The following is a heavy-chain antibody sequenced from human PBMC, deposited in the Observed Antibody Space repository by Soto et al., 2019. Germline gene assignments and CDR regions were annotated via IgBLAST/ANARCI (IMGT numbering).Heavy chain of an antibody. D-gene: IGHD3-3*01. CDR2: INLSGGST. CDR3: ARGYDFWSGSYYMDV. J-gene: IGHJ6*03. CDR1: GYTFTSYY. Sequence: QVQLVQSGAEVKKPGASVKVSCKASGYTFTSYYMHWVRQAPGQGLEWMGIINLSGGSTSYAQKFQCRVTMTRDTSTSTVYMELSSLRSEDTAVYYCARGYDFWSGSYYMDVWGKGTTVTVSS. V-gene: IGHV1-46*03.